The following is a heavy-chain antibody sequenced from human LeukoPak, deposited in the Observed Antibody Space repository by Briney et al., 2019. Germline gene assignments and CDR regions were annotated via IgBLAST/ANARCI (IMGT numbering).Heavy chain of an antibody. CDR3: AREKVRQSGMDV. J-gene: IGHJ6*02. CDR1: GFTFRRHW. Sequence: GGSLRVSCAASGFTFRRHWMHWVRQAPGKGLVWVSRINGDGSATYYADSVKGRFSISRDNPKNTLYLHMHSLRADDTAVYYCAREKVRQSGMDVWGQGTTVTVSS. D-gene: IGHD2-2*01. CDR2: INGDGSAT. V-gene: IGHV3-74*01.